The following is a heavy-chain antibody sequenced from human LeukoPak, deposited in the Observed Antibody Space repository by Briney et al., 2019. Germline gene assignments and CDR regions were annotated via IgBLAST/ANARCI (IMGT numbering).Heavy chain of an antibody. D-gene: IGHD1-1*01. V-gene: IGHV3-53*01. J-gene: IGHJ4*02. CDR2: IYSGGTT. CDR1: GFTVSTNY. CDR3: VRGKYIDY. Sequence: GGSLRLSCAASGFTVSTNYMSWVRQAPGKGLEWVSVIYSGGTTYYADSVKGRFTISRDSSRNMLYLQMNSLRAEDTAVYYCVRGKYIDYWGQGTLVTVSS.